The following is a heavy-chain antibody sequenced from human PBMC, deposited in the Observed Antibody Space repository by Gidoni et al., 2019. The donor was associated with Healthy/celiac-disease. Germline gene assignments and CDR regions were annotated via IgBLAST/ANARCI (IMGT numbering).Heavy chain of an antibody. CDR3: ARALGGTEPDY. CDR1: GSTFSSYR. D-gene: IGHD1-1*01. CDR2: ISSSSSYI. J-gene: IGHJ4*02. Sequence: EVQLVESGGGLVKPGGPLRLSCSASGSTFSSYRMNWVRQGPGKGLKWVSSISSSSSYIYYADSVKGRFTSSRDNAKNSLYLQMNSLRAEDTAVYYCARALGGTEPDYWGQGTLVTVSS. V-gene: IGHV3-21*01.